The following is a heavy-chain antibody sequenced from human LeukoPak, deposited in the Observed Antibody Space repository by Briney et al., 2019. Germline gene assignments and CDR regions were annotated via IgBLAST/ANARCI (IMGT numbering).Heavy chain of an antibody. CDR1: GGTFSSYA. D-gene: IGHD2-15*01. J-gene: IGHJ6*03. V-gene: IGHV1-69*05. CDR3: ARDRGDCSGGSCYRYYYYMDV. Sequence: SVKVSCKASGGTFSSYAISWVRQAPGQGLEWMGRIIPIFGTANYAQKFQGRVTITTDESTSTAYMELSSLRSEDTAVYYCARDRGDCSGGSCYRYYYYMDVWGKGTTVTVSS. CDR2: IIPIFGTA.